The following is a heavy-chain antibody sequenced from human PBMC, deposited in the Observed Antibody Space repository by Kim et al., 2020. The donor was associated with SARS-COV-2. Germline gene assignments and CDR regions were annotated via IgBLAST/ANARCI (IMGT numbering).Heavy chain of an antibody. V-gene: IGHV3-73*01. CDR3: TRHDYPDYGGNSPFDY. J-gene: IGHJ4*02. Sequence: GGSLRLSCAASGFTFSGSAMHWVRQASGKGLEWVGRIRSKANSYASAYAASVTGRFTISRDDSKSTAYLQMNSLKTEDTAVYYCTRHDYPDYGGNSPFDYWGQGSLVTVSS. CDR1: GFTFSGSA. D-gene: IGHD4-17*01. CDR2: IRSKANSYAS.